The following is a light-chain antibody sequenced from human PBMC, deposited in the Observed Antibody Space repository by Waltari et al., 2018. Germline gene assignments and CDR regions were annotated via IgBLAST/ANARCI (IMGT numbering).Light chain of an antibody. CDR1: SSDLGGYNY. Sequence: QSVLTQPASVSGSPGPSITISRTATSSDLGGYNYVTWYQQHPGKAPKLTIYDVSRLPSGVSHRFSGSKSGNTASLTISGLQAEDEAHYYCTSYTSTNTVIFGGGTKVTVL. J-gene: IGLJ2*01. CDR2: DVS. V-gene: IGLV2-14*03. CDR3: TSYTSTNTVI.